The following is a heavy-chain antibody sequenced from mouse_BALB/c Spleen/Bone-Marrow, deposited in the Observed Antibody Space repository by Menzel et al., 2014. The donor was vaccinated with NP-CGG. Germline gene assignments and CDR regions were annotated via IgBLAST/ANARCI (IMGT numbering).Heavy chain of an antibody. CDR3: ARQILRGFGY. J-gene: IGHJ3*02. V-gene: IGHV5-12-1*01. Sequence: EVQGVESGGGLVKPGGSLKLSCAASGFAFSSYDMSWVRQTPEKRLEWVAYISSGGGSTYYADTVKGRFTISRDNAKNTLYLQVSSLKSEDTAMYYCARQILRGFGYWGQGTPVTVPA. D-gene: IGHD1-1*01. CDR2: ISSGGGST. CDR1: GFAFSSYD.